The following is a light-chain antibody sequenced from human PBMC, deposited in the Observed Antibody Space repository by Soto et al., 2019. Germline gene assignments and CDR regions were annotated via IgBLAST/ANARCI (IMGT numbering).Light chain of an antibody. CDR1: QSVSSNY. Sequence: EIALTQAPGTLALAPGERATLSCGAGQSVSSNYLAWYQQKPDPAPRLLIYGASSRATGIPGRFSGSGSGTDFTITIISLKSADFAVYYCHQYNNWSVFGQGTKVYIK. CDR3: HQYNNWSV. V-gene: IGKV3-20*01. J-gene: IGKJ1*01. CDR2: GAS.